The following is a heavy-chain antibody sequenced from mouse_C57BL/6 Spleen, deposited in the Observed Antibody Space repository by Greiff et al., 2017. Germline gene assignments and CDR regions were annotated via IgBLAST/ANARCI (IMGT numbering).Heavy chain of an antibody. Sequence: EVKLVESGGGLVKPGGSLKLSCAASGFTFSSYAMSWVRQTPEKRLEWVATISDGGSYTYYPDNVKGRFTISRDNAKNNLYLQMSHLKSEDTAMYYCARDSSGFFAYWGQGTLVTVSA. V-gene: IGHV5-4*01. CDR1: GFTFSSYA. J-gene: IGHJ3*01. CDR3: ARDSSGFFAY. CDR2: ISDGGSYT. D-gene: IGHD6-1*01.